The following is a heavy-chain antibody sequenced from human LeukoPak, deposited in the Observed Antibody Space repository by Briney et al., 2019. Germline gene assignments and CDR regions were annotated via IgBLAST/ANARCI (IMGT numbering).Heavy chain of an antibody. V-gene: IGHV4-59*01. Sequence: PSETLSLTCTVSGGSISTYYWNWIRQPPGKGLEWIGYIYYSGSTNYNPSLKSRVTISVDTSKNQFSLKLSSVTAADTAVYYCARVNYDPFHAFDIWGQGTMVTVSS. CDR2: IYYSGST. D-gene: IGHD4-11*01. J-gene: IGHJ3*02. CDR1: GGSISTYY. CDR3: ARVNYDPFHAFDI.